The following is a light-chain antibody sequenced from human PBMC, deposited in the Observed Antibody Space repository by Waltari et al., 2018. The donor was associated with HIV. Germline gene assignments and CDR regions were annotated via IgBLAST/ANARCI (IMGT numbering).Light chain of an antibody. Sequence: DIRLTQSPSTLSASAGDRVAITCRAGQNVGAFLAWYQQKPGKPPKLLIFQASILEGGVPSRFSGSVSGSDFTFTINGLQSDDFATYYCHQYASFSGTFGQGTKVELK. CDR2: QAS. V-gene: IGKV1-5*03. J-gene: IGKJ1*01. CDR1: QNVGAF. CDR3: HQYASFSGT.